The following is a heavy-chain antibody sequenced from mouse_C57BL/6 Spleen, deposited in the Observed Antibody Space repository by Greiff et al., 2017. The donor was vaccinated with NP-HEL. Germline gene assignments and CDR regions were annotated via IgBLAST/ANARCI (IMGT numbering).Heavy chain of an antibody. J-gene: IGHJ3*01. V-gene: IGHV5-17*01. CDR2: ISSGSSTI. D-gene: IGHD2-4*01. CDR3: ARSPYYDSDVFAY. CDR1: GFTFSDYG. Sequence: EVKVVESGGGLVKPGGSLKLSCAASGFTFSDYGMHCVRQAPEKGLEWVAYISSGSSTIYYADTVKGRATISRDNAENTRFLQMTSLRSEDTAVYYCARSPYYDSDVFAYWGQGTLVTVSA.